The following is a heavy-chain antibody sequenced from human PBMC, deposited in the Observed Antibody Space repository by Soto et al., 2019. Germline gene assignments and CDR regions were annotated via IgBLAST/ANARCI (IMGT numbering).Heavy chain of an antibody. D-gene: IGHD5-18*01. CDR3: ARDLRGYSYGPSYYGMDV. J-gene: IGHJ6*02. CDR1: GGTFSSYA. CDR2: IIPIFGTA. Sequence: VASVKVSCKASGGTFSSYAISWVRQAPGQGLEWMGGIIPIFGTANYAQKFQGRVTITADESTSTAYMELSSLRSEDTAVYYCARDLRGYSYGPSYYGMDVWGQGTTVTVSS. V-gene: IGHV1-69*13.